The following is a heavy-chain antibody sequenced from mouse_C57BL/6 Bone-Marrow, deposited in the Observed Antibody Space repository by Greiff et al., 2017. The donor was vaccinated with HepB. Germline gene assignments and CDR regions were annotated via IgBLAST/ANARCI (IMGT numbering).Heavy chain of an antibody. V-gene: IGHV14-2*01. CDR1: GFNIKDYY. CDR3: ARSDYYGSSPYTMDY. J-gene: IGHJ4*01. CDR2: IDPEDGET. D-gene: IGHD1-1*01. Sequence: EVQRVESGAELVKPGASVKLSCTASGFNIKDYYMHWVKQRTEQGLEWIGRIDPEDGETKYAPKFQGKATITADTSYNTAYLQLSSLTSEDTAVYYCARSDYYGSSPYTMDYWGQGTSVTVSS.